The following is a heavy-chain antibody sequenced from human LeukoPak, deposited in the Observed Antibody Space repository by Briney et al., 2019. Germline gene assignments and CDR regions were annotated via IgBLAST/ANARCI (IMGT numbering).Heavy chain of an antibody. J-gene: IGHJ3*02. D-gene: IGHD3-22*01. CDR2: IYYSGST. CDR3: ATLSYYYDSSGYPFDI. Sequence: PSETLSLTCTVSGGSISSSSYYWGWIRQPPGKGLEWIGSIYYSGSTYYNPSLKSRVTISVDTSKNQFSLKLSSVTAADTAVYCCATLSYYYDSSGYPFDIWGQGTMVTVSS. CDR1: GGSISSSSYY. V-gene: IGHV4-39*01.